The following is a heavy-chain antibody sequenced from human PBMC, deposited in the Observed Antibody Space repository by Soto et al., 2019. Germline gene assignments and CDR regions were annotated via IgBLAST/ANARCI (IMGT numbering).Heavy chain of an antibody. V-gene: IGHV4-59*01. Sequence: SETLSLTCTVSGGSISSYYWSWIRQPPGKGLEWIGYIYYSGSTNYNPSLKSRVTISVDTSKNQFSLKLSSVTAADTAVYYCARARGYSYGFDYWGQGTLVTVSS. CDR3: ARARGYSYGFDY. J-gene: IGHJ4*02. CDR2: IYYSGST. CDR1: GGSISSYY. D-gene: IGHD5-18*01.